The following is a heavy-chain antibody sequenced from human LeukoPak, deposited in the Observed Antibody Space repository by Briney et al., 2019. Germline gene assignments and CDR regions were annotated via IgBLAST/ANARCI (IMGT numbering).Heavy chain of an antibody. CDR3: ARVRGITMVRSGGFDP. D-gene: IGHD3-10*01. Sequence: GASVKVSCKASGGTFISYAISWVRQAPGQGLEWMGRIIPILGIANYAQKFQGRVTITADKSTSTAYMELSRLRSEDTAVYYCARVRGITMVRSGGFDPWGQGPLVTVSS. V-gene: IGHV1-69*04. CDR2: IIPILGIA. CDR1: GGTFISYA. J-gene: IGHJ5*02.